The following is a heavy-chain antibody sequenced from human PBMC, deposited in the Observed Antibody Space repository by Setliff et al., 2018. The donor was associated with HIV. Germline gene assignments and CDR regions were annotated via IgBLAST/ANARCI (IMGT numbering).Heavy chain of an antibody. CDR1: GYTFTSYA. Sequence: ASVKVSCKASGYTFTSYAMHWVRQAPGQGLEYIGIINPSDGTTAYVERFQGRVSMTSDTSTSTVYMEMSNLRSEDTAIYYCARVVRPTVAEYYFDYWGQGTLVTVSS. D-gene: IGHD6-19*01. V-gene: IGHV1-46*01. J-gene: IGHJ4*02. CDR2: INPSDGTT. CDR3: ARVVRPTVAEYYFDY.